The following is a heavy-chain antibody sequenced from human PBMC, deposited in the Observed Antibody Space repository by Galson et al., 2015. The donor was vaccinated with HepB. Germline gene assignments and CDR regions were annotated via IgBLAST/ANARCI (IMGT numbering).Heavy chain of an antibody. CDR2: IDPSDSYT. V-gene: IGHV5-10-1*01. Sequence: QSGAEVKKPGESLRISCKGSGYSFTSYWISWVRQMPGKGLEWMGRIDPSDSYTNYSPSFQGHVTISADKSISTAYLQWSSLKASDTAMYYCARHRQGVGGSYFRNDAFDIWGQGTMVTVSS. CDR3: ARHRQGVGGSYFRNDAFDI. CDR1: GYSFTSYW. D-gene: IGHD1-26*01. J-gene: IGHJ3*02.